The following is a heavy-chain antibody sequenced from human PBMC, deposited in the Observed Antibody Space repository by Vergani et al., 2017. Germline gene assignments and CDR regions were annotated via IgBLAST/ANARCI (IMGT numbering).Heavy chain of an antibody. V-gene: IGHV1-46*01. CDR1: GYTFTSYY. D-gene: IGHD3-22*01. CDR3: ARERDSSGYYDF. Sequence: QVQLVQSGAEVKKPGASVKVSCKASGYTFTSYYLHWVRQAPGQGLEWMGIINPSGGSTTYAQRFQGRVTMTRDTSTSTVYMELSSLRSEDTALYHCARERDSSGYYDFWGQGTLVTVSS. J-gene: IGHJ4*02. CDR2: INPSGGST.